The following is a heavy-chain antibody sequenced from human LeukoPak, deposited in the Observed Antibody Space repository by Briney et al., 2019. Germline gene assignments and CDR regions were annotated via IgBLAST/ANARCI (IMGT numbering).Heavy chain of an antibody. CDR3: ARDGYNKAEYYGMDV. V-gene: IGHV3-48*02. Sequence: GGSLRLSCAASGFTFSSYSMNRVRQAPGKGLEWVSYISSSSSTIYYADSVKGRFTISRDNAKNSLYLQMNSLRDEDTAVYYCARDGYNKAEYYGMDVWGQGTTVTVSS. D-gene: IGHD5-24*01. CDR2: ISSSSSTI. CDR1: GFTFSSYS. J-gene: IGHJ6*02.